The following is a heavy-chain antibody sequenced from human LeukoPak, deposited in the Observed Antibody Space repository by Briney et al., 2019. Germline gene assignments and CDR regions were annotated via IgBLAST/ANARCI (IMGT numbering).Heavy chain of an antibody. J-gene: IGHJ4*02. CDR2: IYYSGST. V-gene: IGHV4-39*07. Sequence: PSETLSLTCTVSGGSISSSSYYWGWIRQPPGKGLEWIGSIYYSGSTYYNPSLKSRVTISVDTSKNQLSLKLSSVTAADTAVYYCAERYCSGGSCDDYWGQGTLVTVSS. D-gene: IGHD2-15*01. CDR1: GGSISSSSYY. CDR3: AERYCSGGSCDDY.